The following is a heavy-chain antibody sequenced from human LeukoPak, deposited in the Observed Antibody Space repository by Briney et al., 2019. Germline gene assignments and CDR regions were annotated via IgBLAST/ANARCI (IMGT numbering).Heavy chain of an antibody. Sequence: GASVKVSCKASGGTFSSYAISWVRQAPGQGLEWMGGIIPIFGTANYAQKFQGRVTITADESTSTAYMELSSLRSEDTAVYYCARQEATYCSSTSCPYMRFDCWGQGTLVTVSS. CDR1: GGTFSSYA. CDR3: ARQEATYCSSTSCPYMRFDC. J-gene: IGHJ4*02. CDR2: IIPIFGTA. D-gene: IGHD2-2*01. V-gene: IGHV1-69*13.